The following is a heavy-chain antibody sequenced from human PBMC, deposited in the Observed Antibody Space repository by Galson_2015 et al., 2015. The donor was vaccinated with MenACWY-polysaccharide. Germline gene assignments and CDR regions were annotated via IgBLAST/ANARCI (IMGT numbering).Heavy chain of an antibody. J-gene: IGHJ4*02. Sequence: SVKVSCKASGYTFINNDINWVRQATEQGLEWMGWMNSNSGNTGYAQKFQGRVTMTRDTSISTAYMELSGLRSDDTAVYYCARGRVGQIDRYYFDYWGQGTLVSVSS. CDR2: MNSNSGNT. D-gene: IGHD3-22*01. CDR3: ARGRVGQIDRYYFDY. V-gene: IGHV1-8*01. CDR1: GYTFINND.